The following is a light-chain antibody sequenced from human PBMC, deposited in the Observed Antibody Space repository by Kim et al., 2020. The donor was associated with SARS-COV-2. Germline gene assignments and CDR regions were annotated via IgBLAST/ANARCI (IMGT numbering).Light chain of an antibody. CDR2: QDS. V-gene: IGLV3-1*01. J-gene: IGLJ1*01. CDR3: QAWDSSTHV. Sequence: SYELTQPPSVSVSPGQTASITCSGDKLGDKYACWYQQKPGKSPVLVIYQDSKRPSGIPERFSGSNSGNTATLTISGTQAMDEADYYCQAWDSSTHVFGTG. CDR1: KLGDKY.